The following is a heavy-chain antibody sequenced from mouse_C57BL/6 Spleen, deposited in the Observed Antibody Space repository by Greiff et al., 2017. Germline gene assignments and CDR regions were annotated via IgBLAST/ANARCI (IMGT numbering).Heavy chain of an antibody. CDR2: IYPGDGDT. CDR3: AREDYYYGSSSFAY. J-gene: IGHJ3*01. Sequence: QVQLKQSGPELVKPGASVKISCKASGYAFSSSWMNWVKQRPGKGLEWIGRIYPGDGDTNYNGKFKGKATLTADKSSSTAYMQLSSLTSEDSAVYLCAREDYYYGSSSFAYWGQGTLVTVSA. CDR1: GYAFSSSW. V-gene: IGHV1-82*01. D-gene: IGHD1-1*01.